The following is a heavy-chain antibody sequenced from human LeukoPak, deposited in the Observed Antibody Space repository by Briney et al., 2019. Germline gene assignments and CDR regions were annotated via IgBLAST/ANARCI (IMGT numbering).Heavy chain of an antibody. D-gene: IGHD3-22*01. V-gene: IGHV4-59*12. CDR1: GGSISSYY. CDR3: ARDGHGITMIVVVGDAFDI. Sequence: SETLSLTCTVSGGSISSYYWSWIRQPPGKGLEWIGYIYYSGSTYYNPSLKSRVTISVDTSKNQFSLKLSSVTAADTAVYYCARDGHGITMIVVVGDAFDIWGQGTMVTVSS. J-gene: IGHJ3*02. CDR2: IYYSGST.